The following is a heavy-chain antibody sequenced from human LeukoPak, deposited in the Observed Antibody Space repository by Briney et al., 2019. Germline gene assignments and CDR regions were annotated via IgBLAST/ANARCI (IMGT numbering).Heavy chain of an antibody. CDR2: IYSGGST. CDR1: GFTVSTYY. V-gene: IGHV3-53*01. D-gene: IGHD2-8*01. J-gene: IGHJ4*02. Sequence: GGSLRLSCAASGFTVSTYYMTWARQAPGKGLECVSVIYSGGSTYYADSVKGRFTVSRDNSKNTLYLQMNSLRAEDTAMYYCARGLGYCTSTTFLLPFDSWGQGTLVTVSS. CDR3: ARGLGYCTSTTFLLPFDS.